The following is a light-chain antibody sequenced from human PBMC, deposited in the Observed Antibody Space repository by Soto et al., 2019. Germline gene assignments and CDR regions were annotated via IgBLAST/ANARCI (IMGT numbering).Light chain of an antibody. CDR3: SSYTSSSTAYV. Sequence: QSVLTQPASVSGSPGQSITISCTGTSSDVGGYNYVSWYQQHPGKAPKFMIYEVSNRPSGVSNRFSGSKSGNTASLTISGLQAEDEADYYCSSYTSSSTAYVFGTGTKVTVL. J-gene: IGLJ1*01. CDR1: SSDVGGYNY. CDR2: EVS. V-gene: IGLV2-14*01.